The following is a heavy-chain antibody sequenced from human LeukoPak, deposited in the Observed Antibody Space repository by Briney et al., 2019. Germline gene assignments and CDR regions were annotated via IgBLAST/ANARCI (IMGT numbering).Heavy chain of an antibody. J-gene: IGHJ6*02. D-gene: IGHD1-26*01. CDR1: GYTFTSYY. V-gene: IGHV1-46*01. Sequence: ASVKVSCKASGYTFTSYYMHWVRQAPGQGLEWMGIINPSGGSTSYAQKFQGRVTMTRNTSISTAYMELSSLRSEDTAVYYCAKNLGAMDVWGQGTTVTVSS. CDR3: AKNLGAMDV. CDR2: INPSGGST.